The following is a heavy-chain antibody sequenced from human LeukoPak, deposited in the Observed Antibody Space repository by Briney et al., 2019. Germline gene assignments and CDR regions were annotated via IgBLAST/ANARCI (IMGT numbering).Heavy chain of an antibody. CDR1: GFTFSDYY. Sequence: KPGGSLRLSCAASGFTFSDYYMGWIRQPPGKGLEWIGEINHSGSTNYNPSLKSRVTISVDTSKNQFSLKLSSVTAADTAVYYCATRIVYGDYAAGWFDPWGQGTLVTVSS. V-gene: IGHV4-34*08. J-gene: IGHJ5*02. CDR2: INHSGST. D-gene: IGHD4-17*01. CDR3: ATRIVYGDYAAGWFDP.